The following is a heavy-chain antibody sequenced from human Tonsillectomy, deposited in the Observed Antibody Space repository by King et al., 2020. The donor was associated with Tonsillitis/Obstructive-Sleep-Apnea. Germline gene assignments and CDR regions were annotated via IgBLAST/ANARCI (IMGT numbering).Heavy chain of an antibody. CDR2: MNTNTGNP. Sequence: VQLVESGSELKKPGASVKVSCKASGYTFTSYAMNWVRQAPGQGLEWMGWMNTNTGNPTYAQGFTGRFVFAMDTSVSTAYLQISSLKAEDTAVYYCARRVDYSNPTFSYYYSYYMDVWGKGTPVTVSS. CDR1: GYTFTSYA. J-gene: IGHJ6*03. D-gene: IGHD4-11*01. V-gene: IGHV7-4-1*02. CDR3: ARRVDYSNPTFSYYYSYYMDV.